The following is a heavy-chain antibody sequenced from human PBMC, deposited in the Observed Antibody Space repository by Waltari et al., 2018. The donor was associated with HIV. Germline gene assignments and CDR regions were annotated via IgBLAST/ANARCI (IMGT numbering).Heavy chain of an antibody. Sequence: QVQLQESGPGLVKPSETLSLTCTVSGGSISSFYWSWVRQPAGKGLEWIGRFYSSGNSNYNPSLKSRVTLSLDTSKNQFSLNLSSVTAADTAVYYCARANSSTSHYSAFDMWGQGTVVTVSS. CDR2: FYSSGNS. CDR3: ARANSSTSHYSAFDM. J-gene: IGHJ3*02. D-gene: IGHD2-2*02. V-gene: IGHV4-4*07. CDR1: GGSISSFY.